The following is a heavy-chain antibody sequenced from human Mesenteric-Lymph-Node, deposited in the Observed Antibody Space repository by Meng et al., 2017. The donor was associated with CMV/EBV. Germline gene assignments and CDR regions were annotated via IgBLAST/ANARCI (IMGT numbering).Heavy chain of an antibody. CDR3: VRGHGSGINYNTFIDY. D-gene: IGHD3-10*01. V-gene: IGHV1-18*01. CDR2: ISAYNSNT. CDR1: GYIFTSYG. J-gene: IGHJ4*02. Sequence: SGYIFTSYGISWVRQAPGQGLEWMGWISAYNSNTNYAQKVQGRVTMTTDTSTSTAYLELRSLRSDDTAVYYCVRGHGSGINYNTFIDYWGQGTLVTVSS.